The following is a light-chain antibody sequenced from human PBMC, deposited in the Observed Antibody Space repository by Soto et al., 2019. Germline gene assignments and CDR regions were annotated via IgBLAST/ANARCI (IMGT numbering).Light chain of an antibody. V-gene: IGKV1-39*01. J-gene: IGKJ2*01. CDR2: AAS. CDR1: QTISSS. CDR3: QQSYTSPTFT. Sequence: DIQMTQSPSSLSASVGDRVTITCRSSQTISSSLNWYQQKPGKAPKLLIFAASTLQYGVPSRFSGSGSSTHFTLTISSLQPEDFATYYCQQSYTSPTFTVGQGTKLEIK.